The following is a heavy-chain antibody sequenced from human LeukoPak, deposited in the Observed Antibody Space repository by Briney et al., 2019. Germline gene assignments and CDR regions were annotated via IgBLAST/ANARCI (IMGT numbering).Heavy chain of an antibody. Sequence: GGSLRLSCAASGFTFSAYYMAWIRQAPGEGLQWVSYISDSGTTVEYTDSVKGRFTISRDNAKNALYLQMNSLRVEDTGIYYCARDVGSDFWGQGTLVSVSS. CDR3: ARDVGSDF. CDR1: GFTFSAYY. V-gene: IGHV3-11*04. CDR2: ISDSGTTV. J-gene: IGHJ4*02.